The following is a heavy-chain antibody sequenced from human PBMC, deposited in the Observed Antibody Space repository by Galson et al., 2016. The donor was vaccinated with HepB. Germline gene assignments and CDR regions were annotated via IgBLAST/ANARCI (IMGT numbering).Heavy chain of an antibody. V-gene: IGHV4-59*01. CDR2: IYFSGSA. J-gene: IGHJ6*03. CDR3: ARVRGGHRGSRHFYMDV. D-gene: IGHD2-2*01. Sequence: ETLSLTCTVSGGPISGYYWIWIRQPPGKGLEWIGHIYFSGSANYNSSLESRVTISVDASQFSLRLSSVTAADTAIYYCARVRGGHRGSRHFYMDVWGKGTTVTVSS. CDR1: GGPISGYY.